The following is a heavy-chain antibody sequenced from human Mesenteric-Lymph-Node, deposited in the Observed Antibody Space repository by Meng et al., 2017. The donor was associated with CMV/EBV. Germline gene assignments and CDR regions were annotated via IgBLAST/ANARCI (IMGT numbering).Heavy chain of an antibody. V-gene: IGHV3-74*01. CDR1: GFPFRNYW. CDR2: VNSDGSNT. D-gene: IGHD3-16*01. CDR3: ARGDRTYYFDS. Sequence: GESLKISCTASGFPFRNYWMHWVRRGPGKGLVWVSHVNSDGSNTDYADFVKGRSTISRDDAKSTLYLQLRSLRAEDTGVYYCARGDRTYYFDSWGQGTPVTVSS. J-gene: IGHJ5*01.